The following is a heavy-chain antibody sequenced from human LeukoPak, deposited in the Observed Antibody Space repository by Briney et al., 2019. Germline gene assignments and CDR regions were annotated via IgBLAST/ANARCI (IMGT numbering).Heavy chain of an antibody. CDR2: ILYSGYA. CDR3: ARGRDPYKVGY. V-gene: IGHV4-61*03. D-gene: IGHD5-24*01. J-gene: IGHJ1*01. Sequence: SETLSLTCTVSGDSVTSGDYYWNWIRQPPGRGLEWIGYILYSGYASYNPSFWSRVTISVDTSKNHVFLRLTSVTSADTALYYCARGRDPYKVGYWGQGTLVTVSS. CDR1: GDSVTSGDYY.